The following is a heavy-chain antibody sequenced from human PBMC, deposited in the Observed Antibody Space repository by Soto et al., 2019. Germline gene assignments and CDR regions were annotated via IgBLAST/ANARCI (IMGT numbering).Heavy chain of an antibody. CDR3: ARHNYGSGSTYFDY. V-gene: IGHV4-59*08. CDR1: GGSISSYY. CDR2: IYYSGST. Sequence: PSETLSLTCTVSGGSISSYYWSWIRQPPGKGFEWIGYIYYSGSTNYNPSLKSRVTLSVDTSKNQFSLKLNSMTAADTAVYYCARHNYGSGSTYFDYWGQGTLVTVSS. D-gene: IGHD3-10*01. J-gene: IGHJ4*02.